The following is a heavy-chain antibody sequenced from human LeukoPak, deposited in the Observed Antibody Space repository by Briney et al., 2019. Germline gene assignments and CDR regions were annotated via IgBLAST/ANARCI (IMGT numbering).Heavy chain of an antibody. CDR2: IWYDGSNK. D-gene: IGHD3-10*01. V-gene: IGHV3-33*01. Sequence: GGSLSLSCAASGFTFISYGMHWVRQAPGKGLEGVAVIWYDGSNKYYADSVKGRFTISRDNAKNSLYLQMNSLRAEDTAVYYCARDPVSDYYGMDVWGQGTTVTVSS. J-gene: IGHJ6*02. CDR1: GFTFISYG. CDR3: ARDPVSDYYGMDV.